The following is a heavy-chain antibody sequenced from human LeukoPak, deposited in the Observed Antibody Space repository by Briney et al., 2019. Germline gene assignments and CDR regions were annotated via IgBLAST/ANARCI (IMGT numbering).Heavy chain of an antibody. J-gene: IGHJ5*01. V-gene: IGHV3-21*01. CDR3: ATVGGSRWYGFSDS. CDR1: GFTFSSYA. D-gene: IGHD6-13*01. Sequence: GGSLRLSCAASGFTFSSYAMNWVRQAPGKGLEWVSSISSSSSYISYADSVKGRFTISRDNGKNSLYLQMSSLRAGDTAVYYCATVGGSRWYGFSDSWGQGTLVTVSS. CDR2: ISSSSSYI.